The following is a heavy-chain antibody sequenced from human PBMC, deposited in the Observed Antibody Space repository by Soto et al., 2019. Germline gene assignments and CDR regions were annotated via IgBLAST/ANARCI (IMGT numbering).Heavy chain of an antibody. D-gene: IGHD2-2*01. CDR2: INHYGST. J-gene: IGHJ5*02. CDR3: GTHCSSTSCYYTFDP. Sequence: SETLSLTCAVYGGSFSSYYWSWIRQPPGKGLEWIGQINHYGSTDYNPSLKSRVTISVDTSKNHFSLRLSSVTAADTAMYYCGTHCSSTSCYYTFDPWGQGTLVTVSS. V-gene: IGHV4-34*01. CDR1: GGSFSSYY.